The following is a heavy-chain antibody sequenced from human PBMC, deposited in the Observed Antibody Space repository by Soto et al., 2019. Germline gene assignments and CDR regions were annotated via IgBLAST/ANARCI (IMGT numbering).Heavy chain of an antibody. D-gene: IGHD3-10*01. CDR1: GFTFSGYG. Sequence: QVQLVESGGGVVQPGRSLRLSCAASGFTFSGYGMHWVRQAPGKGLEWVAVIWYDGSNKYYADSVKGRFTISRDNSKNTLYLQMNSLRAEDTAVYYCARASYGSGSYYTGWFDPWGQGTLVTVSS. CDR3: ARASYGSGSYYTGWFDP. V-gene: IGHV3-33*01. J-gene: IGHJ5*02. CDR2: IWYDGSNK.